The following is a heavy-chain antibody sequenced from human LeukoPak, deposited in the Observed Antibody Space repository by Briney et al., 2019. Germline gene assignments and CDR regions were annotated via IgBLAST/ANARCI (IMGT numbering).Heavy chain of an antibody. CDR2: IYSGGMK. CDR3: ARDPPGIAASGSGG. D-gene: IGHD6-25*01. Sequence: GGSLRLSCTASGFTVSNNYMNWLPQAPGGGGEWVALIYSGGMKKYADSVRGRFTISRDNSKNTLYLKMTNVRVEDTAVYYCARDPPGIAASGSGGWGQGTLVTVSS. V-gene: IGHV3-53*01. CDR1: GFTVSNNY. J-gene: IGHJ4*02.